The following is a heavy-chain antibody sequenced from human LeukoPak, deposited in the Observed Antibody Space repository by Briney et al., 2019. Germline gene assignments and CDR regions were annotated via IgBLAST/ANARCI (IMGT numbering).Heavy chain of an antibody. J-gene: IGHJ3*02. CDR3: TTEDGIAAAGHAFDI. V-gene: IGHV3-30*03. D-gene: IGHD6-13*01. CDR2: ISYDGSNK. CDR1: GFTFSSYG. Sequence: GGSLRLSCAASGFTFSSYGMHWVRQAPGKGLEWVAVISYDGSNKYYADSVKGRFTISRDNSKNTLYLQMNSLRAEDTAVYYCTTEDGIAAAGHAFDIWGQGTMVTVSS.